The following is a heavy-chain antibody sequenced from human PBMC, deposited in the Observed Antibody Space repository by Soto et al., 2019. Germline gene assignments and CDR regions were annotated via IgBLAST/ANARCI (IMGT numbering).Heavy chain of an antibody. Sequence: GGSLRLSCAASGFTFSSYGMHWVRQAPGKGLEWVAVIWYDGSNKYYADSVKGRFTISRDNSKNTLYLQMNSLRAEDTAVYYCARDGYYDFWSGYYYYYYGMDVWGQATTVTVSS. CDR2: IWYDGSNK. CDR1: GFTFSSYG. V-gene: IGHV3-33*01. CDR3: ARDGYYDFWSGYYYYYYGMDV. D-gene: IGHD3-3*01. J-gene: IGHJ6*02.